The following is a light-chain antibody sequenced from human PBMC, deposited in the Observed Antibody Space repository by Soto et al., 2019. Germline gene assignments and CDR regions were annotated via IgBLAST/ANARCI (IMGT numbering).Light chain of an antibody. CDR1: SSNIGSNF. J-gene: IGLJ1*01. V-gene: IGLV1-47*01. Sequence: QAVVTQPPSASGTPGQRVTISCSGSSSNIGSNFVYWYQQLPGTAPKVLISRNNQRPSGVPDRFSGSKSGTSASLVISGLRSEDEADYYCAAWDDSLSGLYVFGTGTQLTVL. CDR2: RNN. CDR3: AAWDDSLSGLYV.